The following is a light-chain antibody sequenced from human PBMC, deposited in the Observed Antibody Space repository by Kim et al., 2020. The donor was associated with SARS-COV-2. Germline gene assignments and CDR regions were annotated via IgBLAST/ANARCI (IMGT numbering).Light chain of an antibody. CDR2: AAS. CDR1: QDISTR. CDR3: EQANSFPPWT. V-gene: IGKV1-12*01. Sequence: TQMNQSPSSVSAFVGDRVTISCRASQDISTRLAWYQHKPGKAPKLLIFAASTLDSGVPSSFSGGGSGTDFTLTIARLQPADAATYYCEQANSFPPWTFGQGTKVDIK. J-gene: IGKJ1*01.